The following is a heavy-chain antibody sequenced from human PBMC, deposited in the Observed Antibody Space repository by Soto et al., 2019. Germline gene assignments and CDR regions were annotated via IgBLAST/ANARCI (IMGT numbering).Heavy chain of an antibody. CDR1: GYTFTSYY. J-gene: IGHJ4*02. CDR3: ARGSLITAMVAPFDY. V-gene: IGHV1-46*01. CDR2: INPSGGST. Sequence: ASVKVSCKASGYTFTSYYMHWVRQAPGQGLEWMGIINPSGGSTSYAQKFQGRVTMTRDTSTSTVYMELSSLRSEDTAVYYCARGSLITAMVAPFDYWGQGTLVTVSS. D-gene: IGHD5-18*01.